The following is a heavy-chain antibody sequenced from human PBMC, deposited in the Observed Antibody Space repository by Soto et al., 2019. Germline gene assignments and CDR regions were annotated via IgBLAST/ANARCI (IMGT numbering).Heavy chain of an antibody. CDR1: GFSLSTSGVA. D-gene: IGHD3-22*01. V-gene: IGHV2-5*01. Sequence: QITLKESGPTLVKPTQTLTLTCTFSGFSLSTSGVAVGWIRQPPGKALEWLALIYWNDDKRYSPSLKSRLTITKDTSKNQVVLTMTNMDHVDTATYYCARHSYDSRGYYYGDYWGQGTLVTVSS. CDR2: IYWNDDK. CDR3: ARHSYDSRGYYYGDY. J-gene: IGHJ4*02.